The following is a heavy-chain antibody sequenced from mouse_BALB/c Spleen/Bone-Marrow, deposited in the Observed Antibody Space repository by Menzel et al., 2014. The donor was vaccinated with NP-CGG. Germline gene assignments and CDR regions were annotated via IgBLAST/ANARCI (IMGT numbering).Heavy chain of an antibody. CDR1: GYTFXSYW. CDR3: AREDGLWYFDV. Sequence: QVHLQQPGAELMKPGASVKISCKATGYTFXSYWIEWVKQRPGHGLEWIGEILPGSGSTNYNEKFKGKATFTADTSSNTAYMQLSSLTSEDSAVYYCAREDGLWYFDVWGAGTTVTVSS. CDR2: ILPGSGST. D-gene: IGHD1-1*01. V-gene: IGHV1-9*01. J-gene: IGHJ1*01.